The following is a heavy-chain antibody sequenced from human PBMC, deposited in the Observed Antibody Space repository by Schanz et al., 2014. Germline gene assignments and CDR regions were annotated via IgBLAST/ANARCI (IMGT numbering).Heavy chain of an antibody. V-gene: IGHV3-11*04. CDR3: LAPDYGMDV. Sequence: QVQLVESGGGLVKPGGSLRLSCAASGFSFSDYFMAWIRQPPGRGLEWVSYIGNGGVTIYYADSVKGRFTISRDNAKNSLFLEMNSLRAEDTAVYYCLAPDYGMDVWGQGTTVTVSS. CDR2: IGNGGVTI. CDR1: GFSFSDYF. J-gene: IGHJ6*02.